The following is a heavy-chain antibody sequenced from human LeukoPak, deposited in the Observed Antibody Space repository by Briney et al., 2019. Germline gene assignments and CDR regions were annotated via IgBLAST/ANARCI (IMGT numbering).Heavy chain of an antibody. J-gene: IGHJ4*02. CDR3: ARGKLNRDGYIN. Sequence: GASVKVSCKASGYTFTSYDINWVRRATGQGLEWMGWMNPNSGNTGYAQKFQGRVTMTRNTSISTAYMELSSLRSEDTAVYYCARGKLNRDGYINWGQGTLVTVSS. V-gene: IGHV1-8*01. CDR2: MNPNSGNT. CDR1: GYTFTSYD. D-gene: IGHD5-24*01.